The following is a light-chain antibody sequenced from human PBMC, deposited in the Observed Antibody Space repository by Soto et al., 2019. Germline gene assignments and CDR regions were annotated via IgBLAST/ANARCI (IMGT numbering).Light chain of an antibody. CDR2: GAS. Sequence: EIVLTQSPGTLSLSQGEGATLSCRASQSVSSSFFAWYQQKPGQAPRLLIYGASSRATGIPDRFSGGGSGTDFTLTISRLEPEDFAVYYCQQYGSSPWTFGQGTKVETK. J-gene: IGKJ1*01. CDR1: QSVSSSF. V-gene: IGKV3-20*01. CDR3: QQYGSSPWT.